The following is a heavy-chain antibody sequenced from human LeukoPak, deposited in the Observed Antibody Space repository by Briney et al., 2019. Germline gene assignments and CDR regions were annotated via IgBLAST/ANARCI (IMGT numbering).Heavy chain of an antibody. V-gene: IGHV5-51*01. D-gene: IGHD6-19*01. Sequence: ESLKISCKGSGFTFTKYWIGWVRQMPGKGLEWMGIMYLGDPETRYSPSFQGQVTISADKSISTVFLQWSSLKASDTAMYYCVRHEGSISGWPFDYWGQGTLVTVSS. J-gene: IGHJ4*02. CDR2: MYLGDPET. CDR1: GFTFTKYW. CDR3: VRHEGSISGWPFDY.